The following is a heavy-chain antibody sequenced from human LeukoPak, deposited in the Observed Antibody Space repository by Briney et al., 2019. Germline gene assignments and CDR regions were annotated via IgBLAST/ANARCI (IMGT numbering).Heavy chain of an antibody. CDR1: GDSISSGAYS. D-gene: IGHD3-22*01. CDR2: IFHTGST. CDR3: ARSTGFYTTCYMDV. J-gene: IGHJ6*03. V-gene: IGHV4-30-2*01. Sequence: PSQTLSLTCVVSGDSISSGAYSWSWIRQPPGKGLEWIGYIFHTGSTFYNPSLKSRVTISVDNSKNQFSLRLSSATAADTAVYYCARSTGFYTTCYMDVWGKGTTVTVSS.